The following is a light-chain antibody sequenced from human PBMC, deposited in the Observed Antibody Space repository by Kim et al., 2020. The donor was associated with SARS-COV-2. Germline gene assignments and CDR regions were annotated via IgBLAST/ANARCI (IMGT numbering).Light chain of an antibody. CDR2: GAS. V-gene: IGKV3-15*01. Sequence: SVSPGERATLSCRASQSVTSNLAWYQQKPGQAPRLLIYGASTRATGIPARFSGSGSGTEFTLTISSLQSEDFAVYYCQQYNNWWTFGQGTKVDI. CDR1: QSVTSN. J-gene: IGKJ1*01. CDR3: QQYNNWWT.